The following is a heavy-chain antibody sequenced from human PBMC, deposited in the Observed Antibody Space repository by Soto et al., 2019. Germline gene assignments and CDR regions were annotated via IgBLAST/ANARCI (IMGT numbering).Heavy chain of an antibody. V-gene: IGHV1-18*01. Sequence: GASVKVSCKASGYTFTSSGISWVRQAPGQGLEWMGWISAYNGNTNYAQKLQGRVTMTTDTSTSTAYMELRSLRSDDTAVYYCASGTDYYDSSGYYGNLDYWGQGTLVTVSS. CDR1: GYTFTSSG. CDR3: ASGTDYYDSSGYYGNLDY. D-gene: IGHD3-22*01. J-gene: IGHJ4*02. CDR2: ISAYNGNT.